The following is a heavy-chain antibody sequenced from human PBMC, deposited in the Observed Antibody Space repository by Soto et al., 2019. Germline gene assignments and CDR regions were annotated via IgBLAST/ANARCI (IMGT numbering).Heavy chain of an antibody. CDR3: GRDPGYYKKESYFDW. Sequence: PGGSLRLSCAASGFTFSSYAMHWVRQAPGKGLEWVAVISYDGSNKYYADSVKGRFTISRDNSKNTLYLQMNSLRAEDTAVYYCGRDPGYYKKESYFDWGGGEPLVTFPS. D-gene: IGHD3-22*01. J-gene: IGHJ4*02. CDR2: ISYDGSNK. V-gene: IGHV3-30-3*01. CDR1: GFTFSSYA.